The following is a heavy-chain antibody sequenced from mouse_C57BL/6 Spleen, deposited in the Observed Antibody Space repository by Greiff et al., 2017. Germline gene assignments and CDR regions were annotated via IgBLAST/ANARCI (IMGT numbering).Heavy chain of an antibody. D-gene: IGHD2-3*01. J-gene: IGHJ3*01. CDR3: ARSDGSFDY. V-gene: IGHV1-80*01. Sequence: QVQLQQSEAELVKPGASVKISCKASGYTFSSHWMNWVKQRPGQGLEWIGQIYPGDGGTNYNGKFKGKATLTADKSSSTAYMQLSSLTSEDSAVYFCARSDGSFDYWGQGTLVTVSA. CDR1: GYTFSSHW. CDR2: IYPGDGGT.